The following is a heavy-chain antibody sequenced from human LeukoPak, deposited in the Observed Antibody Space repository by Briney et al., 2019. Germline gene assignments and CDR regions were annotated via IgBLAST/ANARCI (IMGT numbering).Heavy chain of an antibody. CDR3: ARGRRDGYWHAFDI. V-gene: IGHV1-8*01. D-gene: IGHD2-8*02. CDR2: MNPNSGNT. Sequence: ASVKVSCKASGYTFTSYDINWVRQATGQGLEWMGWMNPNSGNTGYAQKFQGRVTMTRNTSISTAYMELSSLRSEDTAVYYCARGRRDGYWHAFDIWGQGTMVTVSS. J-gene: IGHJ3*02. CDR1: GYTFTSYD.